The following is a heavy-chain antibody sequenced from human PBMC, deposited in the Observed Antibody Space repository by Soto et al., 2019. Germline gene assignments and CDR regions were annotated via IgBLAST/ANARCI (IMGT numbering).Heavy chain of an antibody. CDR3: AKAGALTTVTTVWFDS. J-gene: IGHJ5*01. V-gene: IGHV3-23*01. D-gene: IGHD4-4*01. CDR2: ISGSGGST. CDR1: GFTFSSYA. Sequence: GGSLRLSCAASGFTFSSYAMSWVRQAPGKGLEWVSAISGSGGSTYYADSVKGRFTISRDNSKNTLYLQMNSLRAEDTAVYYCAKAGALTTVTTVWFDSWGQGTLVTVSS.